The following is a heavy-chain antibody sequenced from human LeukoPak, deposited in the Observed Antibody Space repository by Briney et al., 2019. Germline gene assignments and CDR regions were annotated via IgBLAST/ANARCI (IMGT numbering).Heavy chain of an antibody. J-gene: IGHJ4*02. V-gene: IGHV4-59*08. Sequence: SETLSLTCTVSGGSISSYYWSWIRQPPGKGLEWIGYIYYSGSTTYNPSLKSRVTISIDTSKNQFTLKLSSVTAADTAVYFCARQGKSRLGYWGQGTLVTVSS. CDR1: GGSISSYY. CDR2: IYYSGST. D-gene: IGHD6-6*01. CDR3: ARQGKSRLGY.